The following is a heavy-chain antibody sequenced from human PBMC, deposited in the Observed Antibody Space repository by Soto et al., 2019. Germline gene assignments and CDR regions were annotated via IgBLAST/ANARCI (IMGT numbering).Heavy chain of an antibody. CDR2: ISPYNGNT. CDR3: ARDQIGYSADV. V-gene: IGHV1-18*01. CDR1: GYTFTSYG. Sequence: ASVKVSCKASGYTFTSYGISWVRQAPGQGLDWMGWISPYNGNTHYAQRLQGRVTMTTDTSTSTAYMELRSLRSDDTAVYYCARDQIGYSADVWGQGTTVTVSS. D-gene: IGHD2-2*02. J-gene: IGHJ6*02.